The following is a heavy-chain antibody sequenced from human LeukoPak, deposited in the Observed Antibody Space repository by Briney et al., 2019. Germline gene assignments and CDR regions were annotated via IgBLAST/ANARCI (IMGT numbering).Heavy chain of an antibody. Sequence: PGGSLRLSCTASGFTFSGYSMNWIRQAPGKGLEWVSSFGTRSASIYHAGSVKGRFAISRDNAKNSLYLQMNSLRAEDTALYYCAREVSEGFDFWGQGTLVTVSS. V-gene: IGHV3-21*01. J-gene: IGHJ4*02. CDR3: AREVSEGFDF. CDR1: GFTFSGYS. CDR2: FGTRSASI. D-gene: IGHD3-22*01.